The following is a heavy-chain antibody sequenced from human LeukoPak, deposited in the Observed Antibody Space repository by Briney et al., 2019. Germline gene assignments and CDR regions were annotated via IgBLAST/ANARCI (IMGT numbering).Heavy chain of an antibody. CDR3: ATPLITMDRGVIIFDAFDI. CDR2: INPNSGGT. J-gene: IGHJ3*02. V-gene: IGHV1-2*02. CDR1: GYTFTGYY. Sequence: ASVKVSCKASGYTFTGYYMHWVRQAPGQGLEWMGWINPNSGGTNYAQKFQGRVTMTRDTSISTAYMELSRLRSDDTAVYYCATPLITMDRGVIIFDAFDIWGQGTMVTVSS. D-gene: IGHD3-10*01.